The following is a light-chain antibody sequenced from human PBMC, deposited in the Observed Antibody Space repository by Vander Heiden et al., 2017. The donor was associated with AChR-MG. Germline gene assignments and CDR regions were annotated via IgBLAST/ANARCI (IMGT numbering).Light chain of an antibody. CDR3: QVWDDSPNHRYV. CDR2: DDS. Sequence: SYVLTPPPSVSLAPGPTATITCGGSNLGSKSVHWYQQRPGQAPVLVVYDDSDRPSGIPDRFSGSNSGNTATLTISRVEAGDEADYYCQVWDDSPNHRYVFGTGTKVTVL. CDR1: NLGSKS. V-gene: IGLV3-21*02. J-gene: IGLJ1*01.